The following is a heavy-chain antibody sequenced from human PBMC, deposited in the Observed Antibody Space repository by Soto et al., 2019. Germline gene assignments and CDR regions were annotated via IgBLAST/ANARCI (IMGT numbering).Heavy chain of an antibody. V-gene: IGHV4-34*01. J-gene: IGHJ5*02. CDR2: INHSGST. D-gene: IGHD2-8*01. CDR1: GGSFSGYY. CDR3: ARNQNIVLMLNWFDP. Sequence: PSETLSLTCAVYGGSFSGYYLSWIRQPPGKGLEWIGEINHSGSTNYNPSLKSRVTISVDTSKNQFSLKLSSVTAADTAVYYCARNQNIVLMLNWFDPWGQGTLVTVS.